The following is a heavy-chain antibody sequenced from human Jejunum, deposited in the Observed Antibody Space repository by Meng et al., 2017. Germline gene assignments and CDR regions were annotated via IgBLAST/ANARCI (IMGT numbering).Heavy chain of an antibody. J-gene: IGHJ4*02. Sequence: GESLKISCEASGFSFSSYAMSWVRQAPGKRLEWVSVISANGGGIYYPDYVKGRFTISRDNSKNTLYLEMNSLRAEDTATYYCARFADCGGDCPHDYWGQGTQVTGCS. CDR3: ARFADCGGDCPHDY. CDR1: GFSFSSYA. CDR2: ISANGGGI. V-gene: IGHV3-23*01. D-gene: IGHD2-21*02.